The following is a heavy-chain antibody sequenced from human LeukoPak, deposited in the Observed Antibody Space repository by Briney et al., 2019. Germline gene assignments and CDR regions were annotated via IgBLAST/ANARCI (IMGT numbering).Heavy chain of an antibody. D-gene: IGHD7-27*01. J-gene: IGHJ3*02. CDR1: GFTFSSYA. V-gene: IGHV3-23*01. Sequence: GGSLRLSCAASGFTFSSYAMSWVRQAPGKGPEWVSALSGSGGTTYYADSVKGRFTISRDNSKNTLYLQMNGLRAEDTAVYYCAKVKLGTRSDYAFDIWGQGTMVTVSS. CDR3: AKVKLGTRSDYAFDI. CDR2: LSGSGGTT.